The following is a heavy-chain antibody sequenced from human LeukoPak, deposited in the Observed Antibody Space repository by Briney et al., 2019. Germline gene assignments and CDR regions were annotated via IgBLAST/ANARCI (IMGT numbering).Heavy chain of an antibody. Sequence: ASVKVSCKASGYTFTGYYMYWVRQAPGQGLEWVGQINSITGGTNYAQKFQGRVTMTRNTSISTAYMELSRLRSDDTAVYYCASWARAAADHDYWGQGTLVTVSS. CDR3: ASWARAAADHDY. CDR1: GYTFTGYY. J-gene: IGHJ4*02. CDR2: INSITGGT. V-gene: IGHV1-2*06. D-gene: IGHD6-13*01.